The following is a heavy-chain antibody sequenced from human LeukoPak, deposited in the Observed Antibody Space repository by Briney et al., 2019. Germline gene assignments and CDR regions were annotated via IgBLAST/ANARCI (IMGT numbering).Heavy chain of an antibody. CDR1: GFTFNSYG. J-gene: IGHJ6*03. Sequence: GGSLRLSCVTSGFTFNSYGFYWVRQAPGKGLEWVAVISYDGSKRYYADSVKGRFTISRDTSNKTAYLEMNSLRVDDTAVYYCARSSRDGYNLIDYMDVWGKGTTVTVSS. D-gene: IGHD5-24*01. V-gene: IGHV3-30*03. CDR2: ISYDGSKR. CDR3: ARSSRDGYNLIDYMDV.